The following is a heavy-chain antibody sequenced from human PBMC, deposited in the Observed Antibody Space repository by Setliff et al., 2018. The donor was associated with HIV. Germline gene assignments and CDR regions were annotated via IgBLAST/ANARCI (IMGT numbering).Heavy chain of an antibody. J-gene: IGHJ5*02. D-gene: IGHD2-2*01. Sequence: ASVKVSCKASGYTFTGHYIHWVRQAPGQGLEWMGWSNPNSGNTGYAQKFQGRVTITADKSTRTAYMEQSSLRSEDTAMYYCAPVSSGWFDPWGQGTLVTVSS. CDR3: APVSSGWFDP. CDR2: SNPNSGNT. V-gene: IGHV1-8*03. CDR1: GYTFTGHY.